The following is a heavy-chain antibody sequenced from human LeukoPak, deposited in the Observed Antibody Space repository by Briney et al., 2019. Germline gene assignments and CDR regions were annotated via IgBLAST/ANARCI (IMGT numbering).Heavy chain of an antibody. CDR2: IYYSGST. V-gene: IGHV4-59*01. D-gene: IGHD6-6*01. J-gene: IGHJ4*02. CDR1: GGSISSYY. Sequence: SETLSLTCTVSGGSISSYYWSWIRQPPGKGLEWIGDIYYSGSTNYNPSLKSRVTMSIDTSRNQFSLKLNSLTTADTAVYYCARSLYLSSPDHWGQGALVTVSS. CDR3: ARSLYLSSPDH.